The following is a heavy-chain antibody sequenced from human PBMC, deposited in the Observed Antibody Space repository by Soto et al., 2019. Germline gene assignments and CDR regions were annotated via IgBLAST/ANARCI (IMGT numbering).Heavy chain of an antibody. CDR2: TYPDDSQT. CDR1: GYNFGTHW. D-gene: IGHD6-13*01. CDR3: ARTAAAGKNYYGVDV. V-gene: IGHV5-51*01. J-gene: IGHJ6*02. Sequence: PGESLKISCKASGYNFGTHWIGWVRQISGKGPEWMGITYPDDSQTLYSPSFQGQVTISADKSISTAYLQWSSLKASDTAMYYCARTAAAGKNYYGVDVWGQGTTVTVSS.